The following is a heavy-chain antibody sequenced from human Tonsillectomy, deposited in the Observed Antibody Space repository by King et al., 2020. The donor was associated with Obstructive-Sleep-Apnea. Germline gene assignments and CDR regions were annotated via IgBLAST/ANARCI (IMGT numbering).Heavy chain of an antibody. V-gene: IGHV4-59*01. Sequence: PLQESGPGLVKASETLSLTCSVSGGSISTYYWSWIRQPPGKGLEWIGYIFYSGSTTYNPSLKSRVTISIDTSKNQFSLKLSSVTAADTAVYYCARVSHIAAAGGAFDIWGQGTMVSVSS. J-gene: IGHJ3*02. D-gene: IGHD6-13*01. CDR2: IFYSGST. CDR1: GGSISTYY. CDR3: ARVSHIAAAGGAFDI.